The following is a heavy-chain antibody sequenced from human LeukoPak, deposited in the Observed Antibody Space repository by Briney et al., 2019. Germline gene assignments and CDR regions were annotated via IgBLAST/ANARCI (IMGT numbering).Heavy chain of an antibody. J-gene: IGHJ4*02. D-gene: IGHD3-16*01. CDR3: AKGVDYFFLKY. CDR2: LSPSGGIT. Sequence: GGSLRLSCAASGFTFSSNYMSGVGQAPGKGPEWVSALSPSGGITYYEDSVKGRFTISRDNSKTSLYLQINTPRALYTSVHYFAKGVDYFFLKYWGQGTLVTISS. V-gene: IGHV3-23*01. CDR1: GFTFSSNY.